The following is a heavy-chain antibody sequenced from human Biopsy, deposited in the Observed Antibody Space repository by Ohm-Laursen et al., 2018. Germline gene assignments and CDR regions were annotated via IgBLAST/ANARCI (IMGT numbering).Heavy chain of an antibody. J-gene: IGHJ3*02. V-gene: IGHV1-2*02. CDR3: ARDRMVTIITLVRADTFDI. CDR1: EYTVTDYY. Sequence: ASVKVSCNASEYTVTDYYVHWVRQAPGQGFEWMGWVNPNSGATNYAQKFQGRVTMTSDTSISTAYIELRRLISDDTAVYFCARDRMVTIITLVRADTFDIWGQGTLVSVSS. CDR2: VNPNSGAT. D-gene: IGHD3-10*01.